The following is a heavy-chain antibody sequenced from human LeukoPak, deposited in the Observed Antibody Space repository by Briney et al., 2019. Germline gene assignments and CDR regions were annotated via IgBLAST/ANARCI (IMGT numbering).Heavy chain of an antibody. CDR3: AKRGLNPEFDY. CDR2: ISGSGGST. Sequence: GGSLRLSCAASGFTVSSNYMSWVRQAPGKGLEWVSAISGSGGSTYYADSVKGRFTISRDNSKNTLYLQMNSLRAEDTAVYYCAKRGLNPEFDYWGQGTLVTVSS. CDR1: GFTVSSNY. V-gene: IGHV3-23*01. D-gene: IGHD5-12*01. J-gene: IGHJ4*02.